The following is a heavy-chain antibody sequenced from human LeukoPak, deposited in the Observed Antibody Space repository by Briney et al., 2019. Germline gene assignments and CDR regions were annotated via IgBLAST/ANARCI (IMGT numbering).Heavy chain of an antibody. V-gene: IGHV3-7*04. CDR1: GFTFEIYW. D-gene: IGHD1-26*01. CDR2: IRKDGSEK. J-gene: IGHJ3*02. Sequence: GGSLILSCAASGFTFEIYWMSWVRQAPGKGLEWVANIRKDGSEKNYVDSVKGRCTISRDNAKNSLYLQMNSLRADDSALYYCARHWEGVESDAFDIWGLGTMVTVSS. CDR3: ARHWEGVESDAFDI.